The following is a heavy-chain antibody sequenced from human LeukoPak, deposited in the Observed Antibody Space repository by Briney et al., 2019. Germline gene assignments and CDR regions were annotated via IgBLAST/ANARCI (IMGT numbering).Heavy chain of an antibody. CDR2: ISGSGGST. D-gene: IGHD3-3*01. J-gene: IGHJ5*02. CDR1: GFAFSSYA. Sequence: GGSLRLSCAASGFAFSSYAMSWVRQAPGKGLEWVSAISGSGGSTYYADSVKGRFTISRDNSKNTLYLQMNSMRADDTAVYYCAKTQLTYYDFWSGYYAPSWGQGTLVTVSS. CDR3: AKTQLTYYDFWSGYYAPS. V-gene: IGHV3-23*01.